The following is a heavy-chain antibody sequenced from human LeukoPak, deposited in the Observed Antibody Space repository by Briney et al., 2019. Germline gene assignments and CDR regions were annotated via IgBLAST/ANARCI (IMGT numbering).Heavy chain of an antibody. V-gene: IGHV3-7*01. CDR2: IKEDGSDK. D-gene: IGHD5-24*01. Sequence: GGSLRLSCAASGFTFSTYWMTWVRQTPGKGLEWVASIKEDGSDKYYVDSMKGRFTISRDNAKNSVYLQMNSLGVEDTALYYCARRRSGDGWPVDYWGQGTLVTVSS. CDR3: ARRRSGDGWPVDY. J-gene: IGHJ4*02. CDR1: GFTFSTYW.